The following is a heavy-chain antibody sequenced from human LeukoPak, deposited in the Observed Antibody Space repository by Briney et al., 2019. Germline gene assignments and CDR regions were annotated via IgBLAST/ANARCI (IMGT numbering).Heavy chain of an antibody. V-gene: IGHV4-34*01. CDR2: INHSGST. J-gene: IGHJ4*02. CDR1: GGSFSGYY. CDR3: ARRGNLGRSFDY. Sequence: SETLSLTCAVYGGSFSGYYWSWIRQPPGKGLEWIGEINHSGSTNYNPSLKSRVTISKNQFSLKLSSVTTADTAVYYCARRGNLGRSFDYWGQGTLVAVSS. D-gene: IGHD4-23*01.